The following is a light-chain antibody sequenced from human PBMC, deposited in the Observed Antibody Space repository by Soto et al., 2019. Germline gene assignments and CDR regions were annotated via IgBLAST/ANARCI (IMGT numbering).Light chain of an antibody. CDR2: DPS. Sequence: IVLTQSPATLSLSPGESATLSCRASQSVXSDLAWDQQQPGQATRLLNXDPSNRATGIPARFSGSGSGKDFTLTISSLEPEDFATYYCQQLNRYPPSTFGQGTRLEIK. CDR1: QSVXSD. V-gene: IGKV3-11*01. CDR3: QQLNRYPPST. J-gene: IGKJ5*01.